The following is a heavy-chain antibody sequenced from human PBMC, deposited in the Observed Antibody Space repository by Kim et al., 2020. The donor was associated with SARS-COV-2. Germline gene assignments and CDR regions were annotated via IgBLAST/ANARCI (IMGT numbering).Heavy chain of an antibody. J-gene: IGHJ4*02. CDR3: ARDDGDYYDSSGYYY. D-gene: IGHD3-22*01. V-gene: IGHV3-48*03. CDR2: ISSSGSTI. CDR1: GFTFSSYE. Sequence: GGSLRLSCAASGFTFSSYEMNWVRQAPGKGLEWVSYISSSGSTIYYADSVKGRFTISRDNAKNSLYLQMNSLRAEDTAVYYCARDDGDYYDSSGYYYWGQGTLVTVSS.